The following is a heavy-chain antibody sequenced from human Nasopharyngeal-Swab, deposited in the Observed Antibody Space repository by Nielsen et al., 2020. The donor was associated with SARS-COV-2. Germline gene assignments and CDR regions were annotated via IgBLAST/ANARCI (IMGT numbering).Heavy chain of an antibody. CDR1: GFTFITYN. D-gene: IGHD3-3*01. CDR3: ARDGLDYDFCSAYFMDV. Sequence: GESLKISCAASGFTFITYNMNWVRQAPGKGLEWVSSISSSSTYIYYADSVKGRFTISRDSAKNSLYLQMNSLRAEDTAVYYCARDGLDYDFCSAYFMDVWGQGTTVTVSS. CDR2: ISSSSTYI. J-gene: IGHJ6*02. V-gene: IGHV3-21*01.